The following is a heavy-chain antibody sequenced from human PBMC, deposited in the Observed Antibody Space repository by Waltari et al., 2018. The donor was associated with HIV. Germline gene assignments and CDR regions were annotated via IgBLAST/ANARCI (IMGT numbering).Heavy chain of an antibody. V-gene: IGHV4-38-2*01. J-gene: IGHJ4*02. Sequence: QVQLQESGPGLVKPSETLSLTCAVSGYSISSGYSWGRIRQPPGKGLEWIGSIYHSGSTYYNPSLKSRVTISVDTSKNQFSLKLSSVTAADTAVYYCARGGEWLRLGIDYWGQGTLVTVSS. CDR2: IYHSGST. CDR3: ARGGEWLRLGIDY. D-gene: IGHD5-12*01. CDR1: GYSISSGYS.